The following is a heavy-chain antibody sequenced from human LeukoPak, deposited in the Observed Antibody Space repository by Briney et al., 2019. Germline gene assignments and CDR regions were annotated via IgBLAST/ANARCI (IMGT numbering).Heavy chain of an antibody. CDR3: ARDRVAVAGHQYFQH. Sequence: GGSLRLSCAASGFTFSSYAMHWVRQAPGKGLEWVAVISYDGSNKYYADSVKGRFTISRDNSKNMLYLQMNSLRAEDTAVYYCARDRVAVAGHQYFQHWGQGTLVTVSS. J-gene: IGHJ1*01. D-gene: IGHD6-19*01. V-gene: IGHV3-30*04. CDR1: GFTFSSYA. CDR2: ISYDGSNK.